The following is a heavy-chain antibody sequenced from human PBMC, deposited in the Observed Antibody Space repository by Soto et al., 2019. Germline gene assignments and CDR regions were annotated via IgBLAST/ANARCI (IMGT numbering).Heavy chain of an antibody. CDR1: GGSISSYY. V-gene: IGHV4-59*08. Sequence: SETLSLTCTVSGGSISSYYWSWIRQPPGKGLEWIGYIYYSGSTNYNPSLKSRVTISVDTSKNQFSLKLSSVTAADTAVYYCARHAPILTGYYPTPFDYWGQGTLVTVSS. CDR2: IYYSGST. D-gene: IGHD3-9*01. J-gene: IGHJ4*02. CDR3: ARHAPILTGYYPTPFDY.